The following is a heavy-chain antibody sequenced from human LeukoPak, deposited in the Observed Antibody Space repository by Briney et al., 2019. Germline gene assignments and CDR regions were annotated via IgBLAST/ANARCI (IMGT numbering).Heavy chain of an antibody. CDR2: INHTGST. V-gene: IGHV4-34*01. Sequence: SETLSLTCAVYGGSFSGYYWSWIRQPPGKGLEWIGEINHTGSTNYNPSLKSRVTISVDASRNQFSLKLSSVTAADTAVYYCARALGAFDIWGQGTMVTVSS. J-gene: IGHJ3*02. CDR1: GGSFSGYY. CDR3: ARALGAFDI.